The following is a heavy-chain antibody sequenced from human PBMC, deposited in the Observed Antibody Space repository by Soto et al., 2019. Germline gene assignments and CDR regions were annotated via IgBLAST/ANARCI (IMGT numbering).Heavy chain of an antibody. Sequence: GGSLRLSCAASGFIFSPYGIHWVRQAPGKGLEWVALIRNDGSDKYYEESVTGRFAISRDNSKNTVYLQMNSLRAEDTALYFCARAPRMAPFDIWGKGTMVTVSS. CDR3: ARAPRMAPFDI. V-gene: IGHV3-33*01. CDR2: IRNDGSDK. J-gene: IGHJ3*02. CDR1: GFIFSPYG.